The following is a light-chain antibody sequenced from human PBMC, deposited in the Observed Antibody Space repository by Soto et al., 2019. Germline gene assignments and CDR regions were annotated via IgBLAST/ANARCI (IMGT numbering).Light chain of an antibody. CDR2: DTS. CDR3: QPYNNWPLT. Sequence: EIVLTQSPGTLSLSPGERAPLSCRASQSVSSNLAWYQQKPGQAPRLLIYDTSTRATGVPARFSGSRSGPEFTLTINSLQSEDFAIYYCQPYNNWPLTFGGGTKVDIK. J-gene: IGKJ4*01. V-gene: IGKV3-15*01. CDR1: QSVSSN.